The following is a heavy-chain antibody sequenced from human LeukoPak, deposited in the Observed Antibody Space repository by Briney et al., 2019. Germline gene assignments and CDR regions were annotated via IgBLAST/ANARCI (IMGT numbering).Heavy chain of an antibody. V-gene: IGHV4-4*07. CDR2: IYTSGST. J-gene: IGHJ4*02. D-gene: IGHD3-10*01. CDR1: GGSISSYY. Sequence: SETLSLTCTVSGGSISSYYWSWIRQPAGKGLEWIGRIYTSGSTGYNPSLKSRVTISVDTSKNQFSLRLSSVTAADTAVYYCARSATYYYGSGSFYYFDYWGQGILVAVSS. CDR3: ARSATYYYGSGSFYYFDY.